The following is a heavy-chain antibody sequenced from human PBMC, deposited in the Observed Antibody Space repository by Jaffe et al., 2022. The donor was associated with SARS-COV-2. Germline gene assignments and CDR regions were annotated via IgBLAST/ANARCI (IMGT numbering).Heavy chain of an antibody. CDR1: RFTFSNYA. Sequence: QVQLVESGGGVVQPGMSLRLSCAASRFTFSNYAMHWVRQAPGKGLEWVAVLSYDGNNKYYADSVKGRFTISRDTSKNTLYLQMNSLRVDDTAVYYCARDLRAWSSNWYYFDYWGQGTLVTVSS. V-gene: IGHV3-30*04. D-gene: IGHD6-13*01. CDR2: LSYDGNNK. CDR3: ARDLRAWSSNWYYFDY. J-gene: IGHJ4*02.